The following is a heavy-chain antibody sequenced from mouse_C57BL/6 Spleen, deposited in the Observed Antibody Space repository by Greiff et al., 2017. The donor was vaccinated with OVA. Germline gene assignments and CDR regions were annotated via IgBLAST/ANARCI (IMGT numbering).Heavy chain of an antibody. Sequence: EVMLVESGGGLVQSGRSLRLSCATSGFTFSDFYMEWVRQAPGKGLEWIAASRNKANDYTTEYSASVKGRFIVSRDTSQSILYLQMNALRAEDTAIYYCARDGGSSFYYAMDYWGQGTSVTVSS. CDR2: SRNKANDYTT. CDR3: ARDGGSSFYYAMDY. V-gene: IGHV7-1*01. J-gene: IGHJ4*01. D-gene: IGHD1-1*01. CDR1: GFTFSDFY.